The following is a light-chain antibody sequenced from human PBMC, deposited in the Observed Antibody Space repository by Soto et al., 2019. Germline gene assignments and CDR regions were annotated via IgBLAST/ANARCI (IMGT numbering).Light chain of an antibody. V-gene: IGKV1-39*01. J-gene: IGKJ4*01. CDR3: QQSYNTFPI. Sequence: DIQLTQSPSSLSASVGDRVTITCRASQSSNTFLNWYQHKPGNAPRLLIYAASNLQGGVPSRFSGSGSGTDFTLTIGSLLPEDFATYYCQQSYNTFPIFGGGTKVEIK. CDR2: AAS. CDR1: QSSNTF.